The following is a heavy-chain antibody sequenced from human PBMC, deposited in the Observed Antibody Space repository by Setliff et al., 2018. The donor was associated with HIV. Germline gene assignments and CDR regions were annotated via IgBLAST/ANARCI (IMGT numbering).Heavy chain of an antibody. Sequence: GGSLRLSCVASGFTFSRDWMLWVRQVPGKGLVWVSRINSDGSSTSYADFVRGRFTMSRDNAKNTLYLQMNSLRAEDTAVYYCARGAPAVPPALSPPHSYNWFDPWGQGTVVTVSS. CDR2: INSDGSST. CDR3: ARGAPAVPPALSPPHSYNWFDP. D-gene: IGHD3-16*02. CDR1: GFTFSRDW. J-gene: IGHJ5*02. V-gene: IGHV3-74*01.